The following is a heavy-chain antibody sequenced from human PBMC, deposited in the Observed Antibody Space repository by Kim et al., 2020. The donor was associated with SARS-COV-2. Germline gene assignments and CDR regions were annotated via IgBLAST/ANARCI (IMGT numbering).Heavy chain of an antibody. J-gene: IGHJ4*02. CDR3: ARVNPRDGYFDY. CDR1: GYTFTGYY. CDR2: INPNSGGT. Sequence: ASVKVSCKASGYTFTGYYMHWVRQAPGQGLEWMGRINPNSGGTNYAQKFQGRVTMTRDTSISTAYMELSRLRSDDTAVYYCARVNPRDGYFDYWGQGTLVTVSS. V-gene: IGHV1-2*06.